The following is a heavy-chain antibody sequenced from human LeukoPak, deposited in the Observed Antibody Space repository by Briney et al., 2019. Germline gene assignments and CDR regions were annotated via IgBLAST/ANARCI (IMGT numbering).Heavy chain of an antibody. CDR2: IYYSGST. CDR3: ARYSSNWYRGRGDWFDP. CDR1: GGSFSGYY. J-gene: IGHJ5*02. V-gene: IGHV4-59*08. Sequence: KPSETLSLTCAVYGGSFSGYYWSWIRQPPGKGLEWIGYIYYSGSTNYNPSLKSRVTISVDTSKNQFSLNLSSVTAADTAVYYCARYSSNWYRGRGDWFDPWGQGTLVTVSS. D-gene: IGHD6-13*01.